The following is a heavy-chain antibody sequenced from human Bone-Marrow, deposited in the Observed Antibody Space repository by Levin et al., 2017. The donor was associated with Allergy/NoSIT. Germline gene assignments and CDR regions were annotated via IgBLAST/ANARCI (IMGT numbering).Heavy chain of an antibody. V-gene: IGHV3-21*01. D-gene: IGHD6-6*01. CDR2: ISSSSSYI. Sequence: GGSLRLSCAASGFTFSSYSMNWVRQAPGKGLEWVSSISSSSSYIYYADSVKGRFTISRDNAKNSLYLQMNSLRAEDTAVYYCARGVRAWYSSSSNYDYGMDVWGQGTTVTVSS. CDR1: GFTFSSYS. CDR3: ARGVRAWYSSSSNYDYGMDV. J-gene: IGHJ6*02.